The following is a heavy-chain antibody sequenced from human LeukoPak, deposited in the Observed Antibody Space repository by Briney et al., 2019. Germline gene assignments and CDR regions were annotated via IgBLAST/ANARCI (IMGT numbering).Heavy chain of an antibody. CDR2: IYYSGST. CDR1: GGSISSHY. J-gene: IGHJ3*02. D-gene: IGHD1-26*01. V-gene: IGHV4-59*11. CDR3: ARERVGATGDAFDI. Sequence: SETLSLTCTVSGGSISSHYWNWIRQPPGKGLEWMGYIYYSGSTNYNPSLKSRVTISVDTSKNQFSLKLSSVTAADTAVYYCARERVGATGDAFDIWGQGAMVTVSS.